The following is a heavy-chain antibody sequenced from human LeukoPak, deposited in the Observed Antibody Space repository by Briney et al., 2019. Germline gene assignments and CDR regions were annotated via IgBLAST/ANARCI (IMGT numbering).Heavy chain of an antibody. Sequence: GGSLRLSCAASGFTFTTYWVSWVRQAPGKGLEWVAVISYDGSNKYYADSVKGRFTISRDNSKNTLYLQMNSLRAEDTAVYYCARDLLGALDYWGQGTLVTVSS. CDR3: ARDLLGALDY. CDR2: ISYDGSNK. D-gene: IGHD1-26*01. J-gene: IGHJ4*02. CDR1: GFTFTTYW. V-gene: IGHV3-30*03.